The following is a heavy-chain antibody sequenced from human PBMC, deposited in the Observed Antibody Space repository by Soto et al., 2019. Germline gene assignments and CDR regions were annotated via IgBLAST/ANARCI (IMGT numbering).Heavy chain of an antibody. V-gene: IGHV1-18*01. CDR2: ISANNGNT. J-gene: IGHJ4*02. D-gene: IGHD6-19*01. CDR3: ARDRVPSQGQWLADFGY. CDR1: GYTFTSYG. Sequence: ASVKVSCKASGYTFTSYGISWVRQAPGQGLEWMGWISANNGNTNYAQKLQGRVTMTTDTSTSTAYMEVRSLGSDDTAVYYCARDRVPSQGQWLADFGYWGQGTLVT.